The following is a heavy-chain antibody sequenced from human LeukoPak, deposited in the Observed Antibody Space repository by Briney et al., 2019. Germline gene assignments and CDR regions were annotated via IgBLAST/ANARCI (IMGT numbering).Heavy chain of an antibody. CDR3: AKDRSLDGGNSNGYFDS. CDR1: GFTFSSYA. V-gene: IGHV3-23*01. J-gene: IGHJ4*02. D-gene: IGHD4-23*01. Sequence: PGGSLRLSCAASGFTFSSYAMNWVRQAPGKGLEWVSIISGSAGSTYYADSVKGRFTISRDNSENTLFLQMNSLRAEDTAVYYCAKDRSLDGGNSNGYFDSWGQGTLVTVSS. CDR2: ISGSAGST.